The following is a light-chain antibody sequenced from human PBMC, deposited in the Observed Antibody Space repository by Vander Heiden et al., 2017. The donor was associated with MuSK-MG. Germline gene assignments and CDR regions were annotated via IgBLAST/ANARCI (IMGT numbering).Light chain of an antibody. CDR1: NLGDKY. CDR2: QDS. V-gene: IGLV3-1*01. Sequence: SYEVTQPPSVSVSPGQTASITCSGDNLGDKYACWYQQKPGQSPVLVIYQDSKRPSGIPERFSGSNSGNTATLTISGTQAMDEAYYYCQAWDSSTVVFGGRTKLTVL. CDR3: QAWDSSTVV. J-gene: IGLJ2*01.